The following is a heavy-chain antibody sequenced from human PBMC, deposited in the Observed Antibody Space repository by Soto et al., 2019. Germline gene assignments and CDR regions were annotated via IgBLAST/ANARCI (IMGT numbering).Heavy chain of an antibody. D-gene: IGHD3-3*01. CDR2: LFYSGST. J-gene: IGHJ4*02. CDR3: ASGQAFWTGYYRMSYYFAY. Sequence: QGQLHESGQGLVKPSETLSLTCTVSGGSVSSGSYYWRWIRQPPWKGLEYIGYLFYSGSTNYDPSPKSRVTLSVYKPNHQFSRELTSVTASETAVYYCASGQAFWTGYYRMSYYFAYGGQRTLVTVAS. CDR1: GGSVSSGSYY. V-gene: IGHV4-61*01.